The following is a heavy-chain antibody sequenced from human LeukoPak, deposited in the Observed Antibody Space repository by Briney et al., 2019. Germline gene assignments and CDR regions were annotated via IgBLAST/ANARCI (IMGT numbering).Heavy chain of an antibody. V-gene: IGHV1-46*01. D-gene: IGHD3-10*01. CDR2: INPSGGST. CDR1: GYTFTSYY. J-gene: IGHJ4*02. CDR3: ARAMVRGVIRYYFDY. Sequence: ASVKVSCKASGYTFTSYYMHWVRQAPGQGLEWMGIINPSGGSTSYAQKFQGRVTMTRDTSTSTVYMELSSLRPEDTAVYYCARAMVRGVIRYYFDYWGQGTLVTVSS.